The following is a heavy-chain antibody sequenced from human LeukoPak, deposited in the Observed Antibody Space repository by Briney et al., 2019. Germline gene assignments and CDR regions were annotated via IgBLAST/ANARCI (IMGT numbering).Heavy chain of an antibody. CDR3: ARVLSGWYAAY. CDR1: GGTFSSYA. CDR2: INPSNGAA. J-gene: IGHJ4*02. V-gene: IGHV1-2*02. Sequence: ASVKVSCKASGGTFSSYAISWVRQAPGQGLEWMGWINPSNGAATYAEKFRGRVTMSRDTSINTAYMELSSLTSDDTAVYYCARVLSGWYAAYWGQGTLVTISS. D-gene: IGHD6-19*01.